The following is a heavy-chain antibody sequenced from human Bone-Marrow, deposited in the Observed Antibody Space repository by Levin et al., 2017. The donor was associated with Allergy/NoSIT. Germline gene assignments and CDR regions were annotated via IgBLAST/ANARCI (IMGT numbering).Heavy chain of an antibody. Sequence: GGSLRLSCEGSGFKFEDYAMHWVRQGPGKGLEWVSRISWNSVAIGYAESVQGRFTISRDNAKNSLYLQINSLRPDDTALYYCAREVCRGGSCFDAFDLWGQGAMVTVSS. CDR2: ISWNSVAI. D-gene: IGHD2-15*01. V-gene: IGHV3-9*01. J-gene: IGHJ3*01. CDR1: GFKFEDYA. CDR3: AREVCRGGSCFDAFDL.